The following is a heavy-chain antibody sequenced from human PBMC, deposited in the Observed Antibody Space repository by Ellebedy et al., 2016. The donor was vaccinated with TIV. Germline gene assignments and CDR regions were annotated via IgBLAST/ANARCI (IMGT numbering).Heavy chain of an antibody. J-gene: IGHJ4*02. CDR1: GFTFSIAG. CDR3: ARDGSEWSRDY. Sequence: GESLKISXAASGFTFSIAGMTWVRQAPGKGLEWVATIDFSGTGTYYADSVKGRFIISRDNTKNSLFLQMNSLGVEDTAVYYRARDGSEWSRDYWGQGTLVTVSS. CDR2: IDFSGTGT. V-gene: IGHV3-21*06. D-gene: IGHD3-3*01.